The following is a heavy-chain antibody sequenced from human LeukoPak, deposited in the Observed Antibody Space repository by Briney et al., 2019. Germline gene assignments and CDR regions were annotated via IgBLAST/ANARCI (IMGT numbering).Heavy chain of an antibody. D-gene: IGHD3-3*01. CDR1: GGSISSSSYY. Sequence: PSETLSLTCTVSGGSISSSSYYWGWIRQPPGKGLEWIGSIYYSGSTNYNPSLKSRVTISVDTSKNQFSLKLSSVTAADTAVYYCARRSRVVIGSAYFDYWGQGTLVTVSS. CDR2: IYYSGST. J-gene: IGHJ4*02. V-gene: IGHV4-61*05. CDR3: ARRSRVVIGSAYFDY.